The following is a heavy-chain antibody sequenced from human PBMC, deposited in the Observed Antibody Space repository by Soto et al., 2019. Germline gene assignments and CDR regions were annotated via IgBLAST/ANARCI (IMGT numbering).Heavy chain of an antibody. CDR2: IFNSGTT. Sequence: TLSLTCSVSGASSVSHYHWTWIRQPPGKGLEWMGYIFNSGTTFYNPSLTSRLSISMDTSGNHFSLELRSVTAADTAVYYCALALGPTTGLDYWGQGTLVTVPQ. CDR3: ALALGPTTGLDY. J-gene: IGHJ4*02. CDR1: GASSVSHYH. D-gene: IGHD1-26*01. V-gene: IGHV4-31*02.